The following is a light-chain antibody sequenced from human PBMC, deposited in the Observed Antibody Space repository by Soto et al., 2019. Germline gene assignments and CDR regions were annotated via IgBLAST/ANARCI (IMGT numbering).Light chain of an antibody. CDR2: DDS. CDR3: QVWDPSSDPNYV. V-gene: IGLV3-21*02. J-gene: IGLJ1*01. Sequence: SYELTQPPSGSVAPGQTARITWGGNNIGSKSVHWYQQKPGQAPVLVVYDDSDRPSGIPERFSGSKSGNTATLTISRVEVGDEADYFCQVWDPSSDPNYVFGNGTKVTVL. CDR1: NIGSKS.